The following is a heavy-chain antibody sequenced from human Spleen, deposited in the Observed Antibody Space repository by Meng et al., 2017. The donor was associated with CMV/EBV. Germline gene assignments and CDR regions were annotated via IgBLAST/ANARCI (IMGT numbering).Heavy chain of an antibody. CDR2: FSQSGST. V-gene: IGHV4-4*02. CDR1: GGSITISNW. CDR3: ARGLRITIFGVVRHYYYGMDV. D-gene: IGHD3-3*01. J-gene: IGHJ6*02. Sequence: SETLSLTCAVSGGSITISNWWSWVRQPPGKGLEWIGEFSQSGSTNYNPSLKSRVTISVDTSKNQFSLKLSSVTAADTAVYYCARGLRITIFGVVRHYYYGMDVWGQGTTVTVSS.